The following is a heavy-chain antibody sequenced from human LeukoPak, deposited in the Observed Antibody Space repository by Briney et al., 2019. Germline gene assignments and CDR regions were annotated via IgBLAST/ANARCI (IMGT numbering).Heavy chain of an antibody. V-gene: IGHV4-31*03. CDR3: AREITSGYSSSWYSDY. Sequence: PSETLSLTCTVSGGSISSGGYYWSWIRQHPGKGLEWIGYIYYSGSTYYNPSLKSRVTISVDTSKNQFSLKLSSVTAADTAVYYCAREITSGYSSSWYSDYWGQGTLVTVSS. CDR2: IYYSGST. CDR1: GGSISSGGYY. J-gene: IGHJ4*02. D-gene: IGHD6-13*01.